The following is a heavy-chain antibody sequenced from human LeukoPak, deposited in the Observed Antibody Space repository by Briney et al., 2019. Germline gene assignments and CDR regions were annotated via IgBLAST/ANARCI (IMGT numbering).Heavy chain of an antibody. V-gene: IGHV4-39*07. Sequence: SETLSLTCTVSGGSVSRSPYYWGWIRQPPGKGLEWIGNIYYSGSTYYNPSLKSRVTISVDTSKNQFSLKLTSVTAADTAVYYCAKLGSLLWFGELSTKNWFDPWGQGTLVTVSS. CDR3: AKLGSLLWFGELSTKNWFDP. CDR2: IYYSGST. J-gene: IGHJ5*02. CDR1: GGSVSRSPYY. D-gene: IGHD3-10*01.